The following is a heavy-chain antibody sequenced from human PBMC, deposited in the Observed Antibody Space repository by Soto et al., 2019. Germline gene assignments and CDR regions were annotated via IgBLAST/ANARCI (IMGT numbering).Heavy chain of an antibody. Sequence: GPEVQKPGESLKISCKASGYSFTTYWIGWVRQMPGKGLEWMGIIYPGDSDTRYSPSFQGQVTISADKSISTAYLQWSSLRASDTAMYYCARHGGVRPMIRGDWGQGTLVTVSS. V-gene: IGHV5-51*01. D-gene: IGHD3-10*01. J-gene: IGHJ4*02. CDR1: GYSFTTYW. CDR2: IYPGDSDT. CDR3: ARHGGVRPMIRGD.